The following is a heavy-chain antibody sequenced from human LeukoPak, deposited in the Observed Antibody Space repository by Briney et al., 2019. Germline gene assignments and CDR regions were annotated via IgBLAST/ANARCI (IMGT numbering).Heavy chain of an antibody. Sequence: SETLSLTCTVSGGSVSSGSYYWSWIRQPPGKGLEWIGYIYYSGSTDYNPSLKSRVTISVDTAKNQFSLKLSSVTAADTAMYYCVRDYHYYFGSGSYNWFDPWGQGTLVTVSS. V-gene: IGHV4-61*01. CDR1: GGSVSSGSYY. J-gene: IGHJ5*02. CDR3: VRDYHYYFGSGSYNWFDP. CDR2: IYYSGST. D-gene: IGHD3-10*01.